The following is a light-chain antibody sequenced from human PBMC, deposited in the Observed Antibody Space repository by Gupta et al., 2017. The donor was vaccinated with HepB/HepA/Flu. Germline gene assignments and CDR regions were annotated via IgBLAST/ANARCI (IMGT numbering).Light chain of an antibody. J-gene: IGLJ1*01. CDR1: SSNIGSNY. Sequence: SVLTQPPSASVPPGQRVTISCSGSSSNIGSNYVYWYQQCPGTAPKLLMYRNNQRPSGVPDRFSGSKSGTSASLAISGLRAEDEADYYCATWDDSRSGYVFGNGTKVTVL. CDR2: RNN. CDR3: ATWDDSRSGYV. V-gene: IGLV1-47*01.